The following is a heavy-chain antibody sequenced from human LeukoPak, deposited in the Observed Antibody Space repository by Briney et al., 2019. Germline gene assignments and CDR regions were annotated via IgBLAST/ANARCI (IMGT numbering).Heavy chain of an antibody. CDR1: GYSFTSYW. J-gene: IGHJ4*02. CDR2: IYPGDSDA. D-gene: IGHD3-22*01. V-gene: IGHV5-51*01. Sequence: GESLKISCKGSGYSFTSYWIGWVRQMPGKGLEWMGIIYPGDSDARYSPSFQGQVTISADKSISTAYLQWSSLEASDTAMYYCARRCYYDSSGYSPCFDYWGQGTLVTVSS. CDR3: ARRCYYDSSGYSPCFDY.